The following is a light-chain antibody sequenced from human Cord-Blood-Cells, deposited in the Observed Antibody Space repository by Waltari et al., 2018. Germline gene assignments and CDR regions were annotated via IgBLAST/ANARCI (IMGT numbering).Light chain of an antibody. Sequence: DIQMTQSPSTLSASVGDRVTITCRASQGISSWLAWYQQKPGKAPKLLIYDASSLESGVPSRFSGSGSGTEFTFTISSLQPDDFATYYCQQYNNYSKTFGQGTKVEIK. CDR2: DAS. V-gene: IGKV1-5*01. CDR3: QQYNNYSKT. J-gene: IGKJ1*01. CDR1: QGISSW.